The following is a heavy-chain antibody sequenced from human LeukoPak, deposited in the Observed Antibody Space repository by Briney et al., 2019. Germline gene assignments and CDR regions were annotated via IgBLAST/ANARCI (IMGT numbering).Heavy chain of an antibody. Sequence: PSETLSLTCTVSGDPISSRSYYWDWIRQPPGGGLEWIGSIYYSGSTYYNPSLKSRVTISVDTSKNQFSLKLSSVTAADTAVYYCARGPVTTGSFDYWGQGTLVTVSS. CDR2: IYYSGST. CDR3: ARGPVTTGSFDY. V-gene: IGHV4-39*07. CDR1: GDPISSRSYY. J-gene: IGHJ4*02. D-gene: IGHD4-17*01.